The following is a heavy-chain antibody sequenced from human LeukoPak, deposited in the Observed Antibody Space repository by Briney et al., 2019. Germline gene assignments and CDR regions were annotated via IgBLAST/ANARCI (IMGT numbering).Heavy chain of an antibody. Sequence: GGSLRLSCAASGCTFSSYAMSWVSQAPGKGLEWVSAISGSGGTTYYANSVKGRFTISRDNSKNTLYLQMNSLRAEDTAVYYCAKDPLGGSPYYFDYWGQGTLVTVSS. V-gene: IGHV3-23*01. CDR3: AKDPLGGSPYYFDY. J-gene: IGHJ4*02. CDR2: ISGSGGTT. CDR1: GCTFSSYA. D-gene: IGHD4-23*01.